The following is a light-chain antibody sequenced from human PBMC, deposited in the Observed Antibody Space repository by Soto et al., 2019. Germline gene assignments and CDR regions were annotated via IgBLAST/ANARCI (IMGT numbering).Light chain of an antibody. V-gene: IGKV3-15*01. J-gene: IGKJ2*01. CDR3: QQHNNWPYT. CDR1: QTVSSN. Sequence: EVVMTQSPSTLSVSPGDSATLSCRASQTVSSNVAWYQQRPGQAPRLLIYGAFTRATGVPARFSGSRSGTEFTLTISSPQSEDFALYYCQQHNNWPYTFGQGTKLEIK. CDR2: GAF.